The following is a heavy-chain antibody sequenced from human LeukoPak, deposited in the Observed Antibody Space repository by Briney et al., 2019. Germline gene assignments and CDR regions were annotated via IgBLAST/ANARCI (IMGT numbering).Heavy chain of an antibody. CDR2: MFHSGTT. J-gene: IGHJ6*03. Sequence: KASETLSLTCTVSGGSISSSSYYWGWIRQPPGKGLEWIGSMFHSGTTYYNPSLKSRVTISMDTSKDQFSLKVNSVTAADTAVYYCARGGNWKDYYYYYMDVWGKGTTVTVSS. D-gene: IGHD1-20*01. CDR1: GGSISSSSYY. V-gene: IGHV4-39*07. CDR3: ARGGNWKDYYYYYMDV.